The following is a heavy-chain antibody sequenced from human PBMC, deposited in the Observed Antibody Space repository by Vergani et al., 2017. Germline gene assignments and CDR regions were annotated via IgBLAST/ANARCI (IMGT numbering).Heavy chain of an antibody. V-gene: IGHV4-34*01. CDR2: INHSGST. CDR1: GGSFSGYY. CDR3: ARLYPVRFLEWLFPTFDP. Sequence: QVQLQQWGAGLLKPSETLSLTCAVYGGSFSGYYWSWIRQPPGKGLEWIGEINHSGSTNYNPSLKSRVTISVDTSKNQFSLKLSSVTAGDTAVYYCARLYPVRFLEWLFPTFDPWGQGTLVTVSS. D-gene: IGHD3-3*01. J-gene: IGHJ5*02.